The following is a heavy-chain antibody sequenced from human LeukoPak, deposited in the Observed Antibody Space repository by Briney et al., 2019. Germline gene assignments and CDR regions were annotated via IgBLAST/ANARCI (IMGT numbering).Heavy chain of an antibody. Sequence: PGGSLRLSCAASGFTFTNYWMHWVRQVPGKGLVWVSDVNSDGSSTRYADFVKGRFTISRDNAKNTLSLQMTSLRDDDTAVYYCARDGMTYGRHFDYWGQGALVTVSS. CDR3: ARDGMTYGRHFDY. J-gene: IGHJ4*02. CDR2: VNSDGSST. V-gene: IGHV3-74*01. CDR1: GFTFTNYW. D-gene: IGHD3-10*01.